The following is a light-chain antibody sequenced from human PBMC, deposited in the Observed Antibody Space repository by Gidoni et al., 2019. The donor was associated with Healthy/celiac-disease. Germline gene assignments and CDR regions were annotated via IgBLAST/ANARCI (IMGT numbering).Light chain of an antibody. V-gene: IGLV2-14*03. Sequence: QSALTQPAPVSGSPGQSITISCTGTSNDIGGYNYVSWYQQHPGKAPKLMIYDVSDRPSGISSRFSGSKSGDTASLTISGLQAEDEADYYCSSYASSITVFGGGTKLTVL. CDR2: DVS. CDR3: SSYASSITV. J-gene: IGLJ2*01. CDR1: SNDIGGYNY.